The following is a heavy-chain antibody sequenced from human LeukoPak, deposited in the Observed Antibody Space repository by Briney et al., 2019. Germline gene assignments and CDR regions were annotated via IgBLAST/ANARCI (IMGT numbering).Heavy chain of an antibody. Sequence: GGSLRLSCAASGFTFSSYGMHWVRQAPGKGLEWVAFTRYDGSNKYYADSVKGRFTISRDDSKNTLYLQMNSLRAEDTTVYYCAKRERWLQFSYFDYWGQGTLVTVSS. CDR3: AKRERWLQFSYFDY. CDR1: GFTFSSYG. J-gene: IGHJ4*02. CDR2: TRYDGSNK. V-gene: IGHV3-30*02. D-gene: IGHD5-24*01.